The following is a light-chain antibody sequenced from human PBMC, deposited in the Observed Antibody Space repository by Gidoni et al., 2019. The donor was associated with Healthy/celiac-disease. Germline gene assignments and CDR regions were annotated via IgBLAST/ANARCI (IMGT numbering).Light chain of an antibody. CDR1: QSIRNY. V-gene: IGKV1-39*01. Sequence: ISMSHTPSSLSASVGDRVTITCRASQSIRNYLNWYQQKPGKAPKRLIYAASSLQSGVPSRFSGSGSGTDFTLTISSLQPEDFATYYCQQSYSNGYVFGRGTKLEIK. CDR3: QQSYSNGYV. CDR2: AAS. J-gene: IGKJ2*01.